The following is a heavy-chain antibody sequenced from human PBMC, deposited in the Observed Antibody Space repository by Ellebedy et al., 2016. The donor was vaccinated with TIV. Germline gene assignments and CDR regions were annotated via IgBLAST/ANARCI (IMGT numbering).Heavy chain of an antibody. CDR3: ARNRSGVWSGYDREGMDV. CDR2: ITPSFYTS. V-gene: IGHV1-69*06. CDR1: GGSFSSSS. Sequence: ASVKVSXXASGGSFSSSSFSWVRQAPGQGLDWMGGITPSFYTSYYAQKFRDRVTISADTSTSTVYMELSSLTSEDTAVYFCARNRSGVWSGYDREGMDVWGQGTTVIVSS. J-gene: IGHJ6*02. D-gene: IGHD3-3*01.